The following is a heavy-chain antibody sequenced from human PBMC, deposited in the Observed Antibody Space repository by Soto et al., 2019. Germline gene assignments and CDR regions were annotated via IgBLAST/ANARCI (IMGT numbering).Heavy chain of an antibody. V-gene: IGHV4-59*01. J-gene: IGHJ4*02. CDR2: IYYSGST. Sequence: SETLSLTCTVPGGSISSYYWSWIRQPPGKGLEWIGYIYYSGSTNYNPSLKSRVTISVDTSKNQFSLKLSSVTAADTALYYCARMGVVGATTFDYWGQGTLVTVS. CDR1: GGSISSYY. D-gene: IGHD1-26*01. CDR3: ARMGVVGATTFDY.